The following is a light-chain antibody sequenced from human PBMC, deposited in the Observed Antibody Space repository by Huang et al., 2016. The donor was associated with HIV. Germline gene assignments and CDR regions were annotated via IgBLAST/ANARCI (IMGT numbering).Light chain of an antibody. V-gene: IGKV1-39*01. CDR2: AAS. CDR3: QQSYSSPPT. CDR1: QFIRNS. J-gene: IGKJ3*01. Sequence: DIQMTQSPSSLSASLRGRVTITCRASQFIRNSLNWYQYKPGTAPNLLLYAASTLQSGVPSSFSGSESGTDFTLTINNVQPEDFATYYCQQSYSSPPTFGPGTRVDIK.